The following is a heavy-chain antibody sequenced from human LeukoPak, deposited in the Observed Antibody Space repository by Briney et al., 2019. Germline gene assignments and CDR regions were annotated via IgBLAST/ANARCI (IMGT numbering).Heavy chain of an antibody. J-gene: IGHJ3*02. CDR2: ISHSGAT. D-gene: IGHD2-21*01. V-gene: IGHV4-34*01. Sequence: SETLSLTCAVSGGSFSDYQWNWIRQSPGKGLKWLGEISHSGATTYNPSLKSRVTISVDTSKNQFSLKLQSVTAADTGVYYCARGLIWRFLFDSRRDSFDIWGQGTTITVSS. CDR1: GGSFSDYQ. CDR3: ARGLIWRFLFDSRRDSFDI.